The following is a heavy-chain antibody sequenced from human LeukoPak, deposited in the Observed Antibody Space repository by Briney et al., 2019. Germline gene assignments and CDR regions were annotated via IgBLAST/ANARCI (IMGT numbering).Heavy chain of an antibody. V-gene: IGHV3-23*01. D-gene: IGHD2-2*01. J-gene: IGHJ5*02. CDR3: AKDRSDIVVVPA. CDR1: GFTFSSYA. Sequence: PGGSLRLSCAASGFTFSSYAMSWVRQAPGKGLEWVPAISGSGGSTYYADSVKGRFTISRDNSKNTLYLQMNSLRAEDTAVYYCAKDRSDIVVVPAWGQGTLVTVSS. CDR2: ISGSGGST.